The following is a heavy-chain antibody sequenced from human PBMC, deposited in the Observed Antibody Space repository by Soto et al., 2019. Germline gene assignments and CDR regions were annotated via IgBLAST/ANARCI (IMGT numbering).Heavy chain of an antibody. CDR2: IYWDDDK. CDR1: GFSLSSTRVA. Sequence: SGATLVNPAQTLTLTCTFSGFSLSSTRVAAGWIRQPPGKALEWLALIYWDDDKRYSSFLKSRLTITKDTSKNQVVLTMTNMDPVDTATYFCAHSVVAGLGYYFDYSGQGTLVPVSS. J-gene: IGHJ4*02. CDR3: AHSVVAGLGYYFDY. V-gene: IGHV2-5*02. D-gene: IGHD6-19*01.